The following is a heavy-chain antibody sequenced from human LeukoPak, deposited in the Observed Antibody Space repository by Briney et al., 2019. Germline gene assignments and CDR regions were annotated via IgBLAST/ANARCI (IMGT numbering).Heavy chain of an antibody. CDR1: GYTFTSYD. V-gene: IGHV1-8*01. CDR2: MNPNSGNT. D-gene: IGHD2-2*02. J-gene: IGHJ5*02. Sequence: ASVKVSCKASGYTFTSYDINWVRQATGQGLEWMGWMNPNSGNTGYAQKFQGRVTMIRNTSISTAYMELSSLRSEDTDVYYCARPRVPAAISYNWFDPWGQGTLDTVSS. CDR3: ARPRVPAAISYNWFDP.